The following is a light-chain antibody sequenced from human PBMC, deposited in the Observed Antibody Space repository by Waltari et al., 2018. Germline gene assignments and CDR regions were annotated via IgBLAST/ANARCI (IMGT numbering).Light chain of an antibody. V-gene: IGLV1-47*01. CDR3: NSYAGSNSVL. J-gene: IGLJ2*01. CDR1: RSNIGSNY. Sequence: QSVLTQPPSASGTPGQRVTISCSGSRSNIGSNYVYWYQQPQGTAPKLLIYRNNQRPSWVPDRFSGPKSGNTAYLTVSGLQAEDEADYYCNSYAGSNSVLFGAGTKLTVL. CDR2: RNN.